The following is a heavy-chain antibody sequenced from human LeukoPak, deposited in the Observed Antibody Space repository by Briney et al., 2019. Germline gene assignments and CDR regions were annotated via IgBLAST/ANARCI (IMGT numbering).Heavy chain of an antibody. CDR2: ISGSGGST. D-gene: IGHD3-22*01. Sequence: GASLRRPCAASGFTFSSYAMSWVRQAPGEGREWGSAISGSGGSTYYADYVQGRFTISRHNSKNTLYLQMNSLRPADTPVYYCAKDAVWRTSPGIVVVIRYFDYWGQGTLVTVSS. CDR1: GFTFSSYA. J-gene: IGHJ4*02. CDR3: AKDAVWRTSPGIVVVIRYFDY. V-gene: IGHV3-23*01.